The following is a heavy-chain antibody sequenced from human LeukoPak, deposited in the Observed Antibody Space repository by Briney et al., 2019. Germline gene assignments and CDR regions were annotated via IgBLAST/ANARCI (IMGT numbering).Heavy chain of an antibody. D-gene: IGHD4-23*01. Sequence: GRSLRLSCAASGFTFSSYAMHWVRQAPGKGLVWVAVISYDGSNKYYADSVKGRFTISRDNSKNTLYLQMNSLRAEDTAVYYCARDPWLRWPENYFDYWGQGTLVTVSS. CDR3: ARDPWLRWPENYFDY. V-gene: IGHV3-30*04. CDR2: ISYDGSNK. J-gene: IGHJ4*02. CDR1: GFTFSSYA.